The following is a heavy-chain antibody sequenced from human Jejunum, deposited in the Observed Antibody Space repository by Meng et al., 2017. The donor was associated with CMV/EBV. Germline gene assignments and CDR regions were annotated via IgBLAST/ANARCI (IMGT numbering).Heavy chain of an antibody. CDR2: TSYDGNSQ. Sequence: SGFTFSSHAMHWVRQAPGKGLEWVAVTSYDGNSQYYTDSVKGRFTISRDNSDNMLYLQMNSLRADDTALYYCARDGGGFNSSPFDHWGQGTLVTVSS. J-gene: IGHJ4*02. CDR1: GFTFSSHA. D-gene: IGHD3-16*01. V-gene: IGHV3-30*04. CDR3: ARDGGGFNSSPFDH.